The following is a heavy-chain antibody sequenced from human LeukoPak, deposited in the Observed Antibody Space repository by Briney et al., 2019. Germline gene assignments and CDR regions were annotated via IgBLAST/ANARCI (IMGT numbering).Heavy chain of an antibody. J-gene: IGHJ4*02. Sequence: SETLSLTCSVSGGSISTYYWSWIRQPPGKGLEWIGYIYYTGSTNYNPSFKSRVTISVDASKNLFSLELSSVTAADTAVYHCARRRAYINNWYYFDSWGQGTLVTVSS. CDR2: IYYTGST. D-gene: IGHD1-1*01. CDR1: GGSISTYY. CDR3: ARRRAYINNWYYFDS. V-gene: IGHV4-59*08.